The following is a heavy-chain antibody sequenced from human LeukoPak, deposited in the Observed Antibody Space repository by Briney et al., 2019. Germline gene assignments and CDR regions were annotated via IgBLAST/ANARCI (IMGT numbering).Heavy chain of an antibody. CDR2: IYSGGST. D-gene: IGHD3-3*01. Sequence: GGSLRLSCAASGFTVSSNYMSWVRQAPGKGLEWVSVIYSGGSTYYADSVKGRFTISRDNSKNTLYLQMNSLRAEDTAVYYCASDTGTIFGVVIPFDYWGQGTLVTVSS. V-gene: IGHV3-66*01. J-gene: IGHJ4*02. CDR1: GFTVSSNY. CDR3: ASDTGTIFGVVIPFDY.